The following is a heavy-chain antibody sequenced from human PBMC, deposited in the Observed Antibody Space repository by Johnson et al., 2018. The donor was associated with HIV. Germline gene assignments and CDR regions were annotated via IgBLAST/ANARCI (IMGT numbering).Heavy chain of an antibody. Sequence: VQLVESGGGVVRPGGSLRLSCAASGFTFDDYAMHWVRQAPGKGLEWVSGISWNRGSIGYADSVKGRFTISRDNAKNSLYLQMNSLRAEDTALYYCAKERGQYYYQPDAFDIWGQGTMVTVSS. V-gene: IGHV3-9*01. CDR2: ISWNRGSI. CDR1: GFTFDDYA. D-gene: IGHD3-10*01. CDR3: AKERGQYYYQPDAFDI. J-gene: IGHJ3*02.